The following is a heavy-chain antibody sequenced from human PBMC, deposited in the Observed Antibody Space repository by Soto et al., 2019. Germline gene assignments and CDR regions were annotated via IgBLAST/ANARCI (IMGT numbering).Heavy chain of an antibody. J-gene: IGHJ4*02. CDR1: GYTFTTYA. Sequence: ASVKLSCKASGYTFTTYAMHWVRQAPGQRLEWMGWINAGNGNTKYSQKFQGRVTITRDTSASTAYMELSSLRSEDTAVYYCARGPITMIGYYFDYWGQGTLVTVSS. V-gene: IGHV1-3*01. D-gene: IGHD3-10*02. CDR3: ARGPITMIGYYFDY. CDR2: INAGNGNT.